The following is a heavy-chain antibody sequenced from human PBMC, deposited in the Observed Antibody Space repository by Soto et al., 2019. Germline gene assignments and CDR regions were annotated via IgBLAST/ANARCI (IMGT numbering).Heavy chain of an antibody. V-gene: IGHV1-2*04. CDR1: GYTFTGYY. J-gene: IGHJ3*02. Sequence: ASVKVSCKASGYTFTGYYMHWVRQAPGQGLEWMGWINPNSGGTNYAQNFQGWVAMTRDTSISTAYMELSRLRSDDTAVYYCARSHAFDIWGQGTMVPVSS. CDR2: INPNSGGT. CDR3: ARSHAFDI.